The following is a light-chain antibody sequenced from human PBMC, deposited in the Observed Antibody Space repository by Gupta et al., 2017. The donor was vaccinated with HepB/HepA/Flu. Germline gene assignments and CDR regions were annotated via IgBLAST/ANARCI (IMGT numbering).Light chain of an antibody. CDR1: NIGGKS. CDR2: DDS. CDR3: QVWDSNSDHVI. V-gene: IGLV3-21*03. Sequence: YVLTQPPSVSVAPGKTAMITCGGNNIGGKSVHWYLQRPGQAPVLVVYDDSDGPSGIPERFSGSNSGNTATLTISRVEAGDEADYYCQVWDSNSDHVIFGGGTKLTVL. J-gene: IGLJ2*01.